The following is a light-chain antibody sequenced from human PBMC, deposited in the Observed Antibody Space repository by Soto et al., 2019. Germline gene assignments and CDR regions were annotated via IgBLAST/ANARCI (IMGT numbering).Light chain of an antibody. CDR2: GAS. CDR3: QQCGSSPFT. V-gene: IGKV3-20*01. CDR1: QSVSSSY. J-gene: IGKJ3*01. Sequence: EIVLTQSPGTLSLSPGERATLSCRASQSVSSSYLAWYQHKPGQAPRLLIYGASSRATGIPDRFSGSGSGTDFTLTIGRLEPEDFAVYSCQQCGSSPFTFGPGTKVDI.